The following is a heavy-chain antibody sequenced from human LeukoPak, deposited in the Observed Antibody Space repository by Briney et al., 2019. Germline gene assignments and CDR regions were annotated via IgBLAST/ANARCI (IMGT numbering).Heavy chain of an antibody. V-gene: IGHV4-38-2*01. J-gene: IGHJ3*02. CDR3: ASPLGSAYYDFWSGCFHAFDI. CDR1: GYSISSGYY. CDR2: IYHSGST. D-gene: IGHD3-3*01. Sequence: PSETLSLTCAVSGYSISSGYYWGWIRQPPGKGLEWIGSIYHSGSTYYNPSLKSRVTISVDTSKNQFSLKLSSMTAADTAVYYCASPLGSAYYDFWSGCFHAFDIWGQGTMVTVSS.